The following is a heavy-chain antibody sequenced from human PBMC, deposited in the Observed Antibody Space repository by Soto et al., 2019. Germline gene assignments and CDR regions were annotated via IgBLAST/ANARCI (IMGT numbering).Heavy chain of an antibody. V-gene: IGHV4-61*01. Sequence: SETLSRTCTVSRGSSSSGTNYWAWILQPPGKGLEWIGYSYYSGSTNYNPSLKSRVTISVDTSKNQFSLMLSSVTAADTAVYYCARRKLHCGGGSCYGTNDLDYWGQGTKVTVSS. D-gene: IGHD2-15*01. CDR1: RGSSSSGTNY. CDR3: ARRKLHCGGGSCYGTNDLDY. CDR2: SYYSGST. J-gene: IGHJ4*02.